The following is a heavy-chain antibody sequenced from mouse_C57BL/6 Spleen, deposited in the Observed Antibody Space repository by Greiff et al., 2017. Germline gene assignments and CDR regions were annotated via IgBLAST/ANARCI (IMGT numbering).Heavy chain of an antibody. D-gene: IGHD2-4*01. CDR1: GYSITSGYY. Sequence: DVKLQESGPGLVKPSQSLSLTCSVTGYSITSGYYWNWIRQFPGNKLEWMGYISYDGSNNYNPSLKNRISITRDTSKNQFFLKLNSVTTEDTATYYCARAPYDYDAGYYAMDYWGQGTSVTVSS. CDR3: ARAPYDYDAGYYAMDY. J-gene: IGHJ4*01. CDR2: ISYDGSN. V-gene: IGHV3-6*01.